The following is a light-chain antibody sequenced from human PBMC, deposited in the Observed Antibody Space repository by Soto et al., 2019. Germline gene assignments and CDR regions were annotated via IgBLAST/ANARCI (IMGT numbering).Light chain of an antibody. CDR2: DAS. CDR3: QQRSGWYT. V-gene: IGKV3-11*01. J-gene: IGKJ2*01. CDR1: QSVSSY. Sequence: EIVLTQSPATLSLSPGERATLSCRASQSVSSYLAWYQQKPGQAPRLLIYDASNRATVIPARFNGSGSGTDFTLTIRSLEPEDFAIYYCQQRSGWYTFGQGTRLEIK.